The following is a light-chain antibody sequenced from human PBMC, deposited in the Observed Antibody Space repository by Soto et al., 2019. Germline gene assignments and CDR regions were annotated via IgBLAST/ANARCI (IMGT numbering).Light chain of an antibody. CDR1: QDISSW. J-gene: IGKJ3*01. CDR2: GSS. CDR3: QQDVHFPFA. Sequence: EIQMTQSPSSLSASVGDRVTITCRASQDISSWLAWYQQKPGKAPVLLIYGSSTLQGGVPSRFSGSGSGTDFTLTINSLHPEDSGTYYCQQDVHFPFAFGPGTKVHV. V-gene: IGKV1-12*01.